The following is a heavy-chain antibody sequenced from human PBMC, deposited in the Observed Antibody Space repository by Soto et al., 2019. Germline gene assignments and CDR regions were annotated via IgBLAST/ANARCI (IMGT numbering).Heavy chain of an antibody. CDR2: ISYDGSNK. CDR1: GFTFSSYG. Sequence: GGSLRLSCAASGFTFSSYGMHWVRQAPGKGLEWVAVISYDGSNKYYADSVKGRFTISRDNSKNTLYLQMNSLRAEDTAVYYCAKDLPPHRSHDAFDIWGQGTMVTVSS. CDR3: AKDLPPHRSHDAFDI. V-gene: IGHV3-30*18. J-gene: IGHJ3*02.